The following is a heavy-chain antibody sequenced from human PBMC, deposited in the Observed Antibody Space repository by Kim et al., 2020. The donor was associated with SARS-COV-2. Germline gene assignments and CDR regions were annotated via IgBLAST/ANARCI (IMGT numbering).Heavy chain of an antibody. V-gene: IGHV3-30*04. D-gene: IGHD1-26*01. Sequence: GGSLRLSCAASGFTFSSYAMHWVRQAPGKGLEWVAVISYDGSNKYYADSVKGRFTISRDNSKNTLYLQMNSLRAEDTAVYYCARDHSGSYSFDYWGQGTL. CDR3: ARDHSGSYSFDY. CDR2: ISYDGSNK. J-gene: IGHJ4*02. CDR1: GFTFSSYA.